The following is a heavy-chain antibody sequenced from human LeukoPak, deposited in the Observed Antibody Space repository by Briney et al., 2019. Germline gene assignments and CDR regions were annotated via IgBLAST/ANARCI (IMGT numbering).Heavy chain of an antibody. CDR3: ARRRVNSSGWYDY. CDR2: IYTSGST. V-gene: IGHV4-4*09. Sequence: SETLSLTCTVSGGSISCYYWSWIRQPPGKGLEWIGYIYTSGSTNYNPSLKSRVTISVDTSKHQFSLKLSSVTAADTAVYYCARRRVNSSGWYDYWGQGTLVTVSS. CDR1: GGSISCYY. D-gene: IGHD6-19*01. J-gene: IGHJ4*02.